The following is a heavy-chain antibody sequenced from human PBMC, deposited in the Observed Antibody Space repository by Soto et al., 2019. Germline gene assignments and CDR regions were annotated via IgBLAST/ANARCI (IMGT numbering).Heavy chain of an antibody. D-gene: IGHD4-17*01. CDR1: GGSISSGGYY. CDR2: IYYSAST. CDR3: ARQDYGDDVFAY. Sequence: QVQLQESGPGLVKPSQTLSLTCTVSGGSISSGGYYWSWIRQHPGKGLEWIGYIYYSASTYYNPSLTCRVTISVDTSKNPFALKLSSVTAADTAVYYCARQDYGDDVFAYWGQGTLVTVSS. J-gene: IGHJ4*02. V-gene: IGHV4-31*03.